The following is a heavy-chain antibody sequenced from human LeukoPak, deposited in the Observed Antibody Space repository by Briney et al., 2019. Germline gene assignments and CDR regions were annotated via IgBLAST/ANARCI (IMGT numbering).Heavy chain of an antibody. Sequence: GGSLRLSCAASGFTFSSYAMSWVRQAPGNGLEWVSAISGSGGSTYYADSVKGRFTISRDNSKNTLYLQMNSLRAEDTAVYYCAKSVVPAAITFLSSADYWGQGTLVTVSS. J-gene: IGHJ4*02. CDR2: ISGSGGST. CDR3: AKSVVPAAITFLSSADY. D-gene: IGHD2-2*02. V-gene: IGHV3-23*01. CDR1: GFTFSSYA.